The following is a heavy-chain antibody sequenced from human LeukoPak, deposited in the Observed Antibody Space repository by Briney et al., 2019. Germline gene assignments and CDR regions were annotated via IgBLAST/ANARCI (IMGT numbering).Heavy chain of an antibody. J-gene: IGHJ4*02. Sequence: SETLSLTCTVSGVSISSSSYYWGWIRQPPGKGLEWIGSIYYSGSTYYNPSLKSRVTISVDTSKNQFSLKLSSVTAADTAVYYCARHGGSSWFPDFWGQGTLVTVSP. D-gene: IGHD6-13*01. V-gene: IGHV4-39*01. CDR2: IYYSGST. CDR1: GVSISSSSYY. CDR3: ARHGGSSWFPDF.